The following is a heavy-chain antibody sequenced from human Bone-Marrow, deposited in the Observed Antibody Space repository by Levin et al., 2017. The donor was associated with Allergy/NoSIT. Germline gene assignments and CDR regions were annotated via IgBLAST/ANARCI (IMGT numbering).Heavy chain of an antibody. CDR1: GFTFSGSS. CDR2: IRTKTDIYAT. Sequence: GGSLRLSCAASGFTFSGSSMHWVRLASGKGLEWVGRIRTKTDIYATAYAASVRGRFTISRDDSKSTAYLQMNSLKTEDTAIYFCTRSPPAGEGSGTYYYNFYYGMDVWGQGTTVTVSS. J-gene: IGHJ6*02. D-gene: IGHD3-10*01. CDR3: TRSPPAGEGSGTYYYNFYYGMDV. V-gene: IGHV3-73*01.